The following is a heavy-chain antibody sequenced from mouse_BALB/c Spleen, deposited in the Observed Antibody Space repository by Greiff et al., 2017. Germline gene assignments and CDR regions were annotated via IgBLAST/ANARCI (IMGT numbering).Heavy chain of an antibody. Sequence: EVKLMESGGGLVKPGGSLKLSCAASGFAFSSYDMSWVRQTPAKRLEWVAYISSGGGSTYYPDTVKGRFTISRDNAKNTLYLQMSSLKSEDTAMYYCARTGTWFACWGQGTLVTVSA. V-gene: IGHV5-12-1*01. CDR1: GFAFSSYD. CDR3: ARTGTWFAC. D-gene: IGHD4-1*01. J-gene: IGHJ3*01. CDR2: ISSGGGST.